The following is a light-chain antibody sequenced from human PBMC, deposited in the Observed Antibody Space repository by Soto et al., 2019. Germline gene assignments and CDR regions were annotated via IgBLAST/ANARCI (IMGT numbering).Light chain of an antibody. CDR2: VAS. CDR1: QSVSSN. Sequence: EIVMTQSPATLSVSPGERATLSCRASQSVSSNLAWYQQKPGQTPKLLIYVASTRATGIPARFSGSGSATEFTLTISSQQSEDFAVYYCQQYKVWPLTFGGGTKVELK. V-gene: IGKV3-15*01. J-gene: IGKJ4*02. CDR3: QQYKVWPLT.